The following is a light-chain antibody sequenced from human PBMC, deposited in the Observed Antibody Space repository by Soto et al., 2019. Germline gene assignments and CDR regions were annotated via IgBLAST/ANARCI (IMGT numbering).Light chain of an antibody. Sequence: DIQMTQSPSSLSASVGDRVTITCRASQAIYNYLAWYQQKPGKVPTLLISAASTLQSGVPSRFSGSESGTDFTLTISSLQPEDVATYYCQEFSAVPTFGGGTKVEI. J-gene: IGKJ4*02. V-gene: IGKV1-27*01. CDR1: QAIYNY. CDR2: AAS. CDR3: QEFSAVPT.